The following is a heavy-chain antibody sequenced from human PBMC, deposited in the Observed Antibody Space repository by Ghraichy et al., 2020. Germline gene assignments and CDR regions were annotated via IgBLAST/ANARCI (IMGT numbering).Heavy chain of an antibody. CDR1: GFTFNDYN. Sequence: GESLNISCAASGFTFNDYNMHWVRQAPGKGLEWVSHVNWDGSSTHYADPVKGRFTISRDNSRNSLFLQMNSLRTEDTALYFCVKEKGLWGGFEYWGQGALVTVS. J-gene: IGHJ4*02. V-gene: IGHV3-43*01. CDR2: VNWDGSST. CDR3: VKEKGLWGGFEY. D-gene: IGHD3-16*01.